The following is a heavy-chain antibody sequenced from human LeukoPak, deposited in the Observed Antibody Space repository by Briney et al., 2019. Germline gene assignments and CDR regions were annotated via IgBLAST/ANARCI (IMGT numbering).Heavy chain of an antibody. Sequence: PGGSLRPSCAASGFTFSSYWMSWVRQAPGKGLEWVANIKQDGSEKYYVDSVKGRFTISRDNAKNSLYLQMNSLRAEDTAVYYCARPGGGSGWYGLFDYWGQGTLVTVSS. V-gene: IGHV3-7*01. J-gene: IGHJ4*02. D-gene: IGHD6-19*01. CDR1: GFTFSSYW. CDR3: ARPGGGSGWYGLFDY. CDR2: IKQDGSEK.